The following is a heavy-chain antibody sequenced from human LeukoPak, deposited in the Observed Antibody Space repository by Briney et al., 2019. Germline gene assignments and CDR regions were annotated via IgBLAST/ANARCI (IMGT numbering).Heavy chain of an antibody. CDR2: INTDGSRI. CDR1: GFTFSNYW. CDR3: AGAGDY. V-gene: IGHV3-74*01. D-gene: IGHD7-27*01. J-gene: IGHJ4*02. Sequence: GGSLRLSCAASGFTFSNYWMHWVRQAPGKGLVWVSRINTDGSRITYADSVKGRFTISRDNAKNSLYLQMNSLRAEDTAVYYCAGAGDYWGQGTLVTVSS.